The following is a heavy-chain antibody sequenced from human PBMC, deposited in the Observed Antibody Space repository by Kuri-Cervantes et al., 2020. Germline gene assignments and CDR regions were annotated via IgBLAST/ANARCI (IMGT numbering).Heavy chain of an antibody. D-gene: IGHD6-13*01. CDR3: ARDPSLYSSSWFFDF. Sequence: GGSLRLSCAASGFTFSNYWMSWVRQAPGKGLEWVANMKQDGSEKYSVDSVKGRFTISRDNSKNTLYLQMDSLRAEDTAVYYCARDPSLYSSSWFFDFWGQGTLVTVSS. CDR2: MKQDGSEK. CDR1: GFTFSNYW. J-gene: IGHJ4*02. V-gene: IGHV3-7*03.